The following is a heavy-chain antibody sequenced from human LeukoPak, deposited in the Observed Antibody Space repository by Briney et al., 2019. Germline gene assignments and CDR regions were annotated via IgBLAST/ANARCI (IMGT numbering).Heavy chain of an antibody. CDR3: AREGLLWFGESYNWFDP. D-gene: IGHD3-10*01. Sequence: ASVKVSCKASGYTFTGYYMHWVRQAPGQGLEWMGWINPNSGGTNYAQKFQGRVTMTRDTSISTAYMELSRLRSDDTAVYYCAREGLLWFGESYNWFDPWGQGTPVTVSS. CDR2: INPNSGGT. V-gene: IGHV1-2*02. J-gene: IGHJ5*02. CDR1: GYTFTGYY.